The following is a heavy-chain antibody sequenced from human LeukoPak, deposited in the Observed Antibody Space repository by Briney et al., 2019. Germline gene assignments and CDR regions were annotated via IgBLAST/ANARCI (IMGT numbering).Heavy chain of an antibody. J-gene: IGHJ5*01. V-gene: IGHV6-1*01. Sequence: SQTLSLTCAISGDSVSSNSAAWNWIRQSPSRGLEWLGRTYYRSKWYNDYAVSVKSRITINPDTSKNQLSLKLSSVAAADTAVYYCARGRWFDSWGQGTLVTVSS. CDR2: TYYRSKWYN. CDR3: ARGRWFDS. CDR1: GDSVSSNSAA.